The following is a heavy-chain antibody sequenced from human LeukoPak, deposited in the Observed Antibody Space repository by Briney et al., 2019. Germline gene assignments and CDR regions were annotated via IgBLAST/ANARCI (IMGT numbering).Heavy chain of an antibody. CDR1: GYTFTNHD. J-gene: IGHJ3*02. Sequence: ASVKVSCKASGYTFTNHDINWVRQATGQGLEWMGWMNPNSGNTGYAQKFQGRVTMTRNTSISTAYMELSSLRSEDTAVYYCARSSAGTDAFDIWGQGTMVTVSS. CDR2: MNPNSGNT. CDR3: ARSSAGTDAFDI. D-gene: IGHD1-26*01. V-gene: IGHV1-8*01.